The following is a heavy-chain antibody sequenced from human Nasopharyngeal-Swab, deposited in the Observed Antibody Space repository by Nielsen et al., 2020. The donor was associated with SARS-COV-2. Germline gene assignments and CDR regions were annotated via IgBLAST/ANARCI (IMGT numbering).Heavy chain of an antibody. V-gene: IGHV4-31*11. J-gene: IGHJ4*02. D-gene: IGHD3-3*01. CDR1: GGSFSGYY. Sequence: SDTLSLTCAVYGGSFSGYYWSWIRQHPGKGLEWIGYIYYSGSTYYNPSLKSRVTISVDTSKNQFSLKLSSVTAADTAAYYCARRFTDTIFGANNYYFDYWGQGTLVTVSS. CDR2: IYYSGST. CDR3: ARRFTDTIFGANNYYFDY.